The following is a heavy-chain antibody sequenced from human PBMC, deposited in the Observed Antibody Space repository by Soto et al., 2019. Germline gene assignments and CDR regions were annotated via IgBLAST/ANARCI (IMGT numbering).Heavy chain of an antibody. V-gene: IGHV1-3*01. CDR2: INAGNGNT. CDR3: ARVAYYDFWSGFIDY. D-gene: IGHD3-3*01. CDR1: GYTFTSYA. J-gene: IGHJ4*02. Sequence: ASVKVSCKASGYTFTSYAMHWVRQAPGQRLEWMGWINAGNGNTKYSQKFQGRVTITRDTSASTAYMELSSLRSEDTAVYYCARVAYYDFWSGFIDYWGQGTLVTVSS.